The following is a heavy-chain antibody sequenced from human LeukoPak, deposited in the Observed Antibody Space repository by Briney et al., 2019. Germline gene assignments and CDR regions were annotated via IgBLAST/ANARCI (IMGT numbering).Heavy chain of an antibody. CDR3: AKDSAAVGGPTTD. CDR2: ISGSGGIT. Sequence: GGSLRLSCAASGFTFSSYTMSWVRQAPGKGKEWVSLISGSGGITYYADSVKGRFTISRDNSKYTLYLQMDSLRAEDTAVYYCAKDSAAVGGPTTDWGQGTLVTVSS. D-gene: IGHD6-13*01. V-gene: IGHV3-23*01. J-gene: IGHJ4*02. CDR1: GFTFSSYT.